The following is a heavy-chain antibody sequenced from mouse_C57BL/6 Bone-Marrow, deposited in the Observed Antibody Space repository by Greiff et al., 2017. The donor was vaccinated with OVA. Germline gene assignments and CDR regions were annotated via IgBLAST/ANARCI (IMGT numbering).Heavy chain of an antibody. CDR3: TGSSGPWFAY. CDR1: GFTFSNYW. Sequence: EVQVVESGGGLVQPGGSMKLSCVASGFTFSNYWMNWVRQSPEKGLEWVAQIRFKSDNYAAHYAVSVKGRLTNSRDDSKSSVSMQMNNLMAEDTGVYYGTGSSGPWFAYWGQGTLVTVSA. CDR2: IRFKSDNYAA. J-gene: IGHJ3*01. V-gene: IGHV6-3*01. D-gene: IGHD3-2*02.